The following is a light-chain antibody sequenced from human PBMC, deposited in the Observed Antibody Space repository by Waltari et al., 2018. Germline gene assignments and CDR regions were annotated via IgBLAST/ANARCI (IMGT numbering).Light chain of an antibody. CDR2: WAS. J-gene: IGKJ4*01. CDR1: QTILSSSNNKNA. Sequence: DIVMTQSPDSLAVSLGERATINCKASQTILSSSNNKNALAWYQQKPGHPPKLLIYWASTRTSGVPGRFSGRGSETDFTLTISMLQADDVAVYYCQQYYSPPLTFGGGTKVEIK. V-gene: IGKV4-1*01. CDR3: QQYYSPPLT.